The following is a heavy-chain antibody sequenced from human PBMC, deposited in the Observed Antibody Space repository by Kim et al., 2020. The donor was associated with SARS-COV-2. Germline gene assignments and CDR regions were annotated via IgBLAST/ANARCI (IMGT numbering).Heavy chain of an antibody. J-gene: IGHJ6*03. D-gene: IGHD6-19*01. CDR2: INPNSGGT. CDR3: ARAAWGSGRGGYYMDD. Sequence: ASVKVSCKASGYTFTGYYMHWVRQAPGQGLEWMGRINPNSGGTNYAQKFQGRVIMTRDTSISTAYMELSRLRSDDTAVYYCARAAWGSGRGGYYMDDWGKGTTVTVSS. CDR1: GYTFTGYY. V-gene: IGHV1-2*06.